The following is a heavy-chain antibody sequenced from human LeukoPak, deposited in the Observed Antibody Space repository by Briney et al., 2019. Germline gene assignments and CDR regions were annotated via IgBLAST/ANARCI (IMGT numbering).Heavy chain of an antibody. CDR1: GYSFTGYG. Sequence: GASVKVSCKASGYSFTGYGITWVRQAPGQGLEWMGWISCYSGNTNYAQKFQGRVTMTTDTSTSAAYMELKSLRSDDTAVYYCARDISWVRPKGNGYWGQGTLVTVSS. CDR3: ARDISWVRPKGNGY. CDR2: ISCYSGNT. D-gene: IGHD5-12*01. J-gene: IGHJ4*02. V-gene: IGHV1-18*01.